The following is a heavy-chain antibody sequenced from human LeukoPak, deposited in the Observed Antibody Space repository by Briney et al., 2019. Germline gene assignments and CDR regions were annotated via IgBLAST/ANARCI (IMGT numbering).Heavy chain of an antibody. CDR2: ITGSSSSI. CDR3: ARDAVYDSSGYYRY. CDR1: GFTFSSYS. V-gene: IGHV3-21*01. J-gene: IGHJ4*02. D-gene: IGHD3-22*01. Sequence: PGGSLRLSCAASGFTFSSYSMTWVRQAPGKGLEWVSSITGSSSSIWYADSVKGRFTISRDNAKNSMYLQMNSLRAEDTAVYYCARDAVYDSSGYYRYWGQGTLVTVSS.